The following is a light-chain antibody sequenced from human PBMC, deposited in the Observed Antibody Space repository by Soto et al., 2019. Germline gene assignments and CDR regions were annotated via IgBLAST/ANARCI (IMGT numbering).Light chain of an antibody. CDR2: KAS. Sequence: MAQSPSAVSGSVGDRVTITCRASQTISSWLAWYRQKPGKAPKLLIYKASTLKSGVPSRFSGSGSGTDFTLTISSLQSEDFATYYCQQSYSTPHTFGHGTKVDIK. V-gene: IGKV1-5*03. CDR1: QTISSW. J-gene: IGKJ2*01. CDR3: QQSYSTPHT.